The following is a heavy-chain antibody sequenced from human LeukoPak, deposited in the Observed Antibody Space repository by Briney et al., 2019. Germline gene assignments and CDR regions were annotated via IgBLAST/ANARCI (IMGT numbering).Heavy chain of an antibody. J-gene: IGHJ4*02. CDR3: ARADFWSCYYYY. CDR2: IYSGGST. D-gene: IGHD3-3*01. CDR1: GFTVSSNY. V-gene: IGHV3-66*02. Sequence: GGSLRLSCAASGFTVSSNYMSWVRQAPGKGLKWVSVIYSGGSTYYADSVKGRFTISRDNSKDTLYLQMNSLRAEDTAVYYCARADFWSCYYYYWGQGTLVTVSS.